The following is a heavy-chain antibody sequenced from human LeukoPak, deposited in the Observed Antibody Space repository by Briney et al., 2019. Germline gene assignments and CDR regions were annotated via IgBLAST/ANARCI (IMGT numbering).Heavy chain of an antibody. V-gene: IGHV3-20*04. CDR1: GFTVSSNY. CDR2: LSWNSGST. CDR3: ARDLGIGGSPDGFDL. D-gene: IGHD1-26*01. Sequence: GGSLRLSCAASGFTVSSNYMTWVRQAPGKGLEWVASLSWNSGSTTYADSVKGRFTISRDSALYLQMDSLRAEDTAFYYCARDLGIGGSPDGFDLWGQGTMVTVSS. J-gene: IGHJ3*01.